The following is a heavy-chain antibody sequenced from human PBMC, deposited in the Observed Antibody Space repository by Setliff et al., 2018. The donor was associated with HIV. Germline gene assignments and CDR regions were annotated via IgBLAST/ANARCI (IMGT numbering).Heavy chain of an antibody. Sequence: SVKVSCKASGGTFSSYAIIWVRQAPGQGLEWMGGIIPIFGTANYAQKFQGRVTITTDASTSTAFMELSSLRSEDTAVYYCVRDRYSYGYTPTWFDPWGQGTLVTVSS. CDR3: VRDRYSYGYTPTWFDP. D-gene: IGHD5-18*01. CDR2: IIPIFGTA. V-gene: IGHV1-69*05. J-gene: IGHJ5*02. CDR1: GGTFSSYA.